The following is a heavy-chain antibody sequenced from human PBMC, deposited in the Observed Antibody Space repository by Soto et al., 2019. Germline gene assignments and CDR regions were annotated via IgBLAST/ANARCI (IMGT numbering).Heavy chain of an antibody. J-gene: IGHJ5*01. CDR2: IYYSGST. D-gene: IGHD1-20*01. V-gene: IGHV4-59*01. CDR1: GGSISSYY. Sequence: SETLSLTCTVSGGSISSYYWSWIRTPQGKGLEWIGYIYYSGSTNYNPSLTSRVTISVDTSKNQFSLKLSSVTAADTAVYYCARDVGGITGIRTNRFDSWGQGTVVNAPS. CDR3: ARDVGGITGIRTNRFDS.